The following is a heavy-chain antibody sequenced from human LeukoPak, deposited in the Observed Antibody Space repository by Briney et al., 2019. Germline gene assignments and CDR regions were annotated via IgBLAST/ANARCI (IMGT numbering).Heavy chain of an antibody. CDR1: GFTFSSYD. J-gene: IGHJ4*02. CDR2: IGTAGGT. Sequence: GGSLRLSCAASGFTFSSYDMHWVRQATGKGLEWVSAIGTAGGTYYPGSVKGRFTISRENAKNSLYLQMNSLRAGDTAVYYCARAAPTGYPYFDYWGQGTLVTVSS. D-gene: IGHD3-9*01. CDR3: ARAAPTGYPYFDY. V-gene: IGHV3-13*01.